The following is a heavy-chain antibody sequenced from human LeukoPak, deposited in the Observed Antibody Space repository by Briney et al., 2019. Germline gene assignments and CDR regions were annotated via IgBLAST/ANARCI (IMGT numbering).Heavy chain of an antibody. Sequence: PSETLSLTCTVSGASTRSNNYYWAWIRQPPGKGLEWIGSIYYLGTTYDNPSLKSRVTISIDTSKNQFSLKLSSVTAADTAVYYCARESWYNDYWGQGTLVTVSS. CDR1: GASTRSNNYY. CDR2: IYYLGTT. D-gene: IGHD6-13*01. V-gene: IGHV4-39*07. CDR3: ARESWYNDY. J-gene: IGHJ4*02.